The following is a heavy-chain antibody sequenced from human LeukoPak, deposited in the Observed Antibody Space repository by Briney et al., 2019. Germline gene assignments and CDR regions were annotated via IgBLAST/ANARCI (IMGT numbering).Heavy chain of an antibody. J-gene: IGHJ6*03. CDR2: ISAYNGNT. D-gene: IGHD5-12*01. V-gene: IGHV1-18*01. CDR1: GYTFTSYG. Sequence: ASVKVSCKASGYTFTSYGISWVRQAPGQGLEWMGWISAYNGNTNYAQKLQGRVTMTTDTSTSTAYMELRSLRSDDTAVYYCAREGVATKKRRYYYYMDVWGKGTTVTVSS. CDR3: AREGVATKKRRYYYYMDV.